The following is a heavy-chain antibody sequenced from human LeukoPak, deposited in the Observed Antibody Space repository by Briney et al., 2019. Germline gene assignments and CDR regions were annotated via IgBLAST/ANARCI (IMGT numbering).Heavy chain of an antibody. CDR2: INGYGKST. V-gene: IGHV3-74*01. CDR3: ARGLPGYYDSVTGHCREREYAFDI. J-gene: IGHJ3*02. Sequence: GGSLRLSCAASRFTFSNYGMHWVRQAPGKGLVWVSRINGYGKSTTYADSVKGRFTISRDNAKDTLYLRMNSLRTEDTAVYYCARGLPGYYDSVTGHCREREYAFDIWGRGTVVTVSS. CDR1: RFTFSNYG. D-gene: IGHD3-9*01.